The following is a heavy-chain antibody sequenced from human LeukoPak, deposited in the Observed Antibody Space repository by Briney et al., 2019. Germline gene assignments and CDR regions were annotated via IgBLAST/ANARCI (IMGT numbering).Heavy chain of an antibody. CDR1: GFTFSSHD. CDR2: ISPAGHT. J-gene: IGHJ4*02. V-gene: IGHV3-13*04. Sequence: AGGSLRLSCAASGFTFSSHDMHWVCQPTGKGLEWVSTISPAGHTYYADSVKGRFTISREDAENSVYLQTNSLSAGDTAVYYCARGYYFASGSLIDYWGQGILVTVSS. CDR3: ARGYYFASGSLIDY. D-gene: IGHD3-10*01.